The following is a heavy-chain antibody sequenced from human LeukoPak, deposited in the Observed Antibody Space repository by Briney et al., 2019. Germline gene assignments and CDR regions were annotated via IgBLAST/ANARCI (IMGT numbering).Heavy chain of an antibody. CDR3: TRIEGYCSGGSCWYMDV. D-gene: IGHD2-15*01. CDR2: IRSKAYGGTT. CDR1: GFTFGDYA. J-gene: IGHJ6*03. V-gene: IGHV3-49*04. Sequence: GGSLRLSCTASGFTFGDYAMSWVRQAPGKGLEWVGFIRSKAYGGTTEYATSVKGRFTISRDDSKSIAYLQMNSLKTEDTAVYYCTRIEGYCSGGSCWYMDVWGKGTTVTISS.